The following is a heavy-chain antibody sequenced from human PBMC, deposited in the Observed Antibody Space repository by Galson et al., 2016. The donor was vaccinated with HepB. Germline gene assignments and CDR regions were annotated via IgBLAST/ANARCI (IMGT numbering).Heavy chain of an antibody. D-gene: IGHD1-26*01. Sequence: SETLSLTCAVYGGSFSDYYWSWIRQPPGKGLEWIGEINHSGNTNYNPSLKSRVTISVDTSKNQFSLKLSSMTAADTAVYYCATSPPLKSGTYYYSDHWGQGTLVTVSS. J-gene: IGHJ4*02. CDR1: GGSFSDYY. CDR2: INHSGNT. V-gene: IGHV4-34*01. CDR3: ATSPPLKSGTYYYSDH.